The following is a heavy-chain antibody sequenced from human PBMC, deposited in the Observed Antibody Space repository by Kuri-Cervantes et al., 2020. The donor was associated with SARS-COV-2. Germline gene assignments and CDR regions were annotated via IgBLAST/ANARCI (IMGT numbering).Heavy chain of an antibody. Sequence: GGSLRLSCAASGFTFSSYSMNWVRQAPGKGLEWVSSISSSSSYIYYADSVKGRFTISRDNAKNSLYLQMNSLRAEDTAVYYCARNHGSGWPFFDYWGQGTLVTVSS. CDR3: ARNHGSGWPFFDY. D-gene: IGHD6-19*01. J-gene: IGHJ4*02. CDR1: GFTFSSYS. V-gene: IGHV3-21*01. CDR2: ISSSSSYI.